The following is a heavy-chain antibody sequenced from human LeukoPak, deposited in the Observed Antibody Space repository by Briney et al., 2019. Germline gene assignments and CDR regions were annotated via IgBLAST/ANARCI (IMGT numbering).Heavy chain of an antibody. J-gene: IGHJ4*02. Sequence: GGSLRLSCAVSGFTFNSYAMSWVRQAPGKGLEWVGRIKSKSDGGTTDYAAPVKGRFTISRDDSKNTLYLQMNSLKTEDTALYYCTTDRDTVATSFDNWGQGSPVTVSS. CDR2: IKSKSDGGTT. V-gene: IGHV3-15*01. CDR1: GFTFNSYA. D-gene: IGHD5-12*01. CDR3: TTDRDTVATSFDN.